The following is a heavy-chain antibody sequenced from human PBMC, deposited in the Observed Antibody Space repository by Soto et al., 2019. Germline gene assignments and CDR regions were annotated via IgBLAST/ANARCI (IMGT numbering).Heavy chain of an antibody. V-gene: IGHV4-39*01. J-gene: IGHJ5*02. CDR1: GGSISSSSYY. D-gene: IGHD6-19*01. CDR2: IYYSGST. Sequence: QLQLQESGPGLVKPSETLSLTCTVSGGSISSSSYYWGWIRQPPGKGLEWIGGIYYSGSTYYNPSLSVRVTISVDTPKNQFSLKLSSVTAADTAVYYSARLAVAGSDWFDPWGQGTLVTVSS. CDR3: ARLAVAGSDWFDP.